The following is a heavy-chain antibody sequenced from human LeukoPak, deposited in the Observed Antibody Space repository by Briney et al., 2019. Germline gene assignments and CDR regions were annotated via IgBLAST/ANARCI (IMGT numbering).Heavy chain of an antibody. V-gene: IGHV3-30*18. D-gene: IGHD4-17*01. CDR1: GFTFSSFG. J-gene: IGHJ4*02. CDR3: AKDASTVTLHADY. Sequence: GRSLRLSCAASGFTFSSFGMHWVRQARGKGLEWVAVLSYDGSNRYYADSVKGRFTISRDNSKNTLYLQMNSLRAEDTAVYYCAKDASTVTLHADYWGQGTLVTVSS. CDR2: LSYDGSNR.